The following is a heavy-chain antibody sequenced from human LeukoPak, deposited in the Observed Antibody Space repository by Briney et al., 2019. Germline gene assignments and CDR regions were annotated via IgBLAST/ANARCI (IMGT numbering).Heavy chain of an antibody. D-gene: IGHD3-10*02. CDR3: AELGITMSGGV. J-gene: IGHJ6*04. CDR1: GFTFSSYE. CDR2: ISSSGSTI. Sequence: PGGSLRLSCAASGFTFSSYEMNWVRQAPGTGLEWGSYISSSGSTIYYADSVKGRFTISRDNAKNSLYLQMNSLRAEDTAVYYCAELGITMSGGVWGKGTTVTISS. V-gene: IGHV3-48*03.